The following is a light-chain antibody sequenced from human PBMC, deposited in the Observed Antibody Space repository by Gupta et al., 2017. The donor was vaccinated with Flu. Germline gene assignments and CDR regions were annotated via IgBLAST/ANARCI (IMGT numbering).Light chain of an antibody. Sequence: EIVMTQSPATLSVSPGERATLSCRASQSVSSNLAWYQQKPGQAPRLLIYGGSTRATGIPARFSGSGSGTEFTLTISSLQSEDFAVYYCQQYNNWQGTFGQGTKVEIK. CDR2: GGS. CDR1: QSVSSN. CDR3: QQYNNWQGT. V-gene: IGKV3-15*01. J-gene: IGKJ1*01.